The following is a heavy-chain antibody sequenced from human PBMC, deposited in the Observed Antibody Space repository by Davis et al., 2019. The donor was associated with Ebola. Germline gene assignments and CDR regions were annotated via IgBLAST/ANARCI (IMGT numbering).Heavy chain of an antibody. V-gene: IGHV3-48*02. CDR1: GFTFSSYD. Sequence: PGGSLRLSCAASGFTFSSYDMNWVRQAPGKGLEWVSFVRTGYTANIYYADSVKGRFTASRDNAKNSLYLQINGPRDEDTAVYYCARDRSGGAFDIWGPGTMVTASS. D-gene: IGHD1-26*01. CDR2: VRTGYTANI. CDR3: ARDRSGGAFDI. J-gene: IGHJ3*02.